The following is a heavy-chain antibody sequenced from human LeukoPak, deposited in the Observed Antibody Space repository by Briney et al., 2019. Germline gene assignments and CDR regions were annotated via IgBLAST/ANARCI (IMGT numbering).Heavy chain of an antibody. CDR3: AKESAVRDYYYYMDV. CDR1: GFTFSNYS. V-gene: IGHV3-33*06. CDR2: IWYDGSNK. Sequence: PGRSLRLSCAASGFTFSNYSMHWVRQTPGKGLEWVAVIWYDGSNKYYADSVKGRFTISRDASKKKIYLPMNSLRYEDTAVYYCAKESAVRDYYYYMDVWGKGNTVTVSS. D-gene: IGHD4-23*01. J-gene: IGHJ6*03.